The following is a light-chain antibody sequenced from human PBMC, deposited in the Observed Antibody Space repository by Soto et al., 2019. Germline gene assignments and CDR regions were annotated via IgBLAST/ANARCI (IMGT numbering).Light chain of an antibody. CDR2: EGS. CDR3: CSYSGTSTWV. Sequence: QSALTQPASVCGSPGQSITISCTGTSSDVGSYNLVSWYQQYPGKAPKLIIYEGSKRPSGVSNRFSGSKSGNTASLTISGLQAEDEADYYCCSYSGTSTWVFGGGTKLTV. J-gene: IGLJ3*02. V-gene: IGLV2-23*01. CDR1: SSDVGSYNL.